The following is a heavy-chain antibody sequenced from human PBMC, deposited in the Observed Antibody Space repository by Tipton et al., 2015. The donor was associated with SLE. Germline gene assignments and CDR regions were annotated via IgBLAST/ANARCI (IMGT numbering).Heavy chain of an antibody. CDR1: GGSFSGYS. J-gene: IGHJ3*02. CDR3: ARGDLYSDYVWGTLRGAFDI. CDR2: INHSGST. Sequence: TLSLTCAVYGGSFSGYSWSWIRQPPEKGLEWFGEINHSGSTNYNPSLKSRVTISVDTSKNQVSLKLSSVTAADTALYYCARGDLYSDYVWGTLRGAFDIWGQGTTVTVSS. D-gene: IGHD3-16*01. V-gene: IGHV4-34*01.